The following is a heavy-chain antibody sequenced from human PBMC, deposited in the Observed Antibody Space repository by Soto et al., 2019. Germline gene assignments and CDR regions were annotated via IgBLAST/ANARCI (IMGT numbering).Heavy chain of an antibody. J-gene: IGHJ4*01. Sequence: SVKVSCKASGGTFNNHLISWVRQAPGQGLEWMGTIIPLFRTLNYAQKLQGRVTLSADRSTSTAYMELSGLRSDDTAVYYCASGSLYGSGSYPVDYWGQGTLVTVSS. D-gene: IGHD3-10*01. CDR3: ASGSLYGSGSYPVDY. CDR2: IIPLFRTL. V-gene: IGHV1-69*06. CDR1: GGTFNNHL.